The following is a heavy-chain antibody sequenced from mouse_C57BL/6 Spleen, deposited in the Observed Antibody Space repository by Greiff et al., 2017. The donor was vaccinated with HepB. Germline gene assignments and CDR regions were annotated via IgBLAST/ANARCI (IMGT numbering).Heavy chain of an antibody. D-gene: IGHD2-12*01. Sequence: EVQVVESGGGLVQPGGSLKLSCAASGFTFSDYYMYWVRQTPEKRLEWVAYISNGGGSTYYPATVKGRFTISRDNAKNTLYLQMRRLKSEDTAMYYCARQGYSPHAMDYWGQGTSVTVSS. CDR2: ISNGGGST. J-gene: IGHJ4*01. CDR1: GFTFSDYY. V-gene: IGHV5-12*01. CDR3: ARQGYSPHAMDY.